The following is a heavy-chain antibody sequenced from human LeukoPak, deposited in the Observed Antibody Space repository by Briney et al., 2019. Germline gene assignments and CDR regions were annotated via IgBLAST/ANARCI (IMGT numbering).Heavy chain of an antibody. CDR1: GFTFSSYA. D-gene: IGHD6-13*01. Sequence: PRGSLRLSCAASGFTFSSYAMSWVRQAPGEGLVWVSRINSEGSSTRYADSVEGRFTISRDNAKNTLYLQMSSLRVEDTAVYYCARSHASYSSSWEFSYYFDYWGQGTLVTVSS. J-gene: IGHJ4*02. V-gene: IGHV3-74*01. CDR3: ARSHASYSSSWEFSYYFDY. CDR2: INSEGSST.